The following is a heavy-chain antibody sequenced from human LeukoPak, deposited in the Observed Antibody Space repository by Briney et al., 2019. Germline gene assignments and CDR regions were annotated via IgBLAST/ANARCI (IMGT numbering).Heavy chain of an antibody. CDR2: VTGSGGGT. CDR1: GFIFSNYA. J-gene: IGHJ5*02. Sequence: GGSLRLSCAASGFIFSNYAMMLVRQAPGKGLEWVSSVTGSGGGTFYADSVKGRFTISRDNSQNTLYLQMNSLGAEDTAVYYCAKGAASALVDWFDPWGQGTQVTVSS. CDR3: AKGAASALVDWFDP. V-gene: IGHV3-23*01. D-gene: IGHD6-25*01.